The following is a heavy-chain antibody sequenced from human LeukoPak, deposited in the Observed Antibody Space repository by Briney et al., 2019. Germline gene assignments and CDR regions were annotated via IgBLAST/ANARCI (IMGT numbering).Heavy chain of an antibody. D-gene: IGHD3-10*01. J-gene: IGHJ4*02. Sequence: GGSLRLSCAASGFTFSSYEMNWVRQAPGKGLEWVSYISSSGSTIYYADSVKGRFTISRDNAKNSLYLQMNSLRAEDTAVYYCARVRGSGSYYHLDYWGQGTLVTVSS. V-gene: IGHV3-48*03. CDR3: ARVRGSGSYYHLDY. CDR1: GFTFSSYE. CDR2: ISSSGSTI.